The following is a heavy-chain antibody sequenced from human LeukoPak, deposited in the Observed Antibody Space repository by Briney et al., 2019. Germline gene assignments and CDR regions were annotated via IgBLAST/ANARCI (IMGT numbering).Heavy chain of an antibody. J-gene: IGHJ6*03. D-gene: IGHD3-10*01. CDR3: ARGSITMVRGPLYYYYYYMDV. V-gene: IGHV1-2*02. Sequence: RASVKVSCKASGYTFTGYYMHWVRQAPEQGLEWMGWINPNSGGTNYAQKFQGRVTMTRDTSISTAYMELSRLRSDDTAVYYCARGSITMVRGPLYYYYYYMDVWGKGTTVTISS. CDR1: GYTFTGYY. CDR2: INPNSGGT.